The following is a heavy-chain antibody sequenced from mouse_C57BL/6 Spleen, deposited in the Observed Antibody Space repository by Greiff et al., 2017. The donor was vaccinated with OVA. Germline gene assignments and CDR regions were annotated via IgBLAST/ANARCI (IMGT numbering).Heavy chain of an antibody. CDR3: ARGATMITTRYYFDY. Sequence: QVQLQQPGAELVRPGSSVKLSCKASGYTFTSYWMHWVKQRPIQGLEWIGNIDPSDSETHYNQKFKDKATLTVDKSSSTAYMQLSSLTSEDSAVYYCARGATMITTRYYFDYWGQGTTLTVSS. V-gene: IGHV1-52*01. D-gene: IGHD2-4*01. CDR2: IDPSDSET. J-gene: IGHJ2*01. CDR1: GYTFTSYW.